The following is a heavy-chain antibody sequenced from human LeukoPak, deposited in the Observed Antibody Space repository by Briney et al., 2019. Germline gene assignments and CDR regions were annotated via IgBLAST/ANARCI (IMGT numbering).Heavy chain of an antibody. V-gene: IGHV4-59*01. J-gene: IGHJ3*02. CDR1: GGSISSYY. D-gene: IGHD2-2*01. CDR2: IYYSGST. Sequence: SETLSLTCTGSGGSISSYYWSWIRQPPGKGLEWIWYIYYSGSTNYNPSLKSRVTISVDTSKNQFSLKLSSVTAADTAVYYCAREIVVVPAAFTYAFDIWGQGTMVTVSS. CDR3: AREIVVVPAAFTYAFDI.